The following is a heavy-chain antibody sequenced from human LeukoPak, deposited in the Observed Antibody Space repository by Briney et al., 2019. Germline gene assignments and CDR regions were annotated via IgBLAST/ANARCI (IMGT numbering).Heavy chain of an antibody. V-gene: IGHV3-30*02. J-gene: IGHJ6*03. D-gene: IGHD2-2*03. CDR1: GFPFSTYG. CDR3: ATYLGYCTSSNCPYFYMDV. CDR2: IRYDGSNT. Sequence: GGSLRLSCAASGFPFSTYGMFWVRQAPGKGLEWLAYIRYDGSNTKYADSVKGRFTISRDNPKNTLFLQLNSLRAEDTAVYYCATYLGYCTSSNCPYFYMDVWGTGTTVIVSS.